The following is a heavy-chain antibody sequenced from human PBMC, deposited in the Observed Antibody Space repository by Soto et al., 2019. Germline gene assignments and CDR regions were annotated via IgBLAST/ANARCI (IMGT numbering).Heavy chain of an antibody. J-gene: IGHJ6*03. Sequence: QLQLEESGPGLVKPSQTLSLTCAVSGGSISNGGYYWSWIRQHHGKGLEWIDSIYFIGSTYYNPSLKSRVTISVATPKNQFSLKLSSVTAADTAGYYCARDSHSHQPNLRWGGGYMDVWGKGTTVTVSS. D-gene: IGHD3-16*01. V-gene: IGHV4-31*11. CDR1: GGSISNGGYY. CDR2: IYFIGST. CDR3: ARDSHSHQPNLRWGGGYMDV.